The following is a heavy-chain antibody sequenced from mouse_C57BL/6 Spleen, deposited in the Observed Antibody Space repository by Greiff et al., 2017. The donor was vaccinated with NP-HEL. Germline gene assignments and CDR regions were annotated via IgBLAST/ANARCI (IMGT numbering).Heavy chain of an antibody. J-gene: IGHJ4*01. CDR2: IDPSDSET. Sequence: QVQLQQPGAELVRPGSSVKLSCKASGYTFTSYWMHWVKQRPIQGLEWIGNIDPSDSETHYNQKFKDKATLTVDKSSSTAYMQLSSLTTEDSAVYYGARSAVLRSYAMDYWGQGTSVTVSS. CDR3: ARSAVLRSYAMDY. V-gene: IGHV1-52*01. CDR1: GYTFTSYW. D-gene: IGHD1-1*01.